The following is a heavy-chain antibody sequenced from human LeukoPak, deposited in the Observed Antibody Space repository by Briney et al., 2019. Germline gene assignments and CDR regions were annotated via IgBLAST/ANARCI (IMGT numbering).Heavy chain of an antibody. CDR1: GGSISRSDYY. D-gene: IGHD3-3*01. CDR3: ASRKRIGVAFFDY. Sequence: SSETLSLTCTVSGGSISRSDYYWSWIRQPPGKGLVWIGYIYYSGSTYYNPSLKRRVTISLDTSMNQFSLKVSSVTAADTAVYFCASRKRIGVAFFDYWGQGTLVTVSS. V-gene: IGHV4-30-4*08. J-gene: IGHJ4*02. CDR2: IYYSGST.